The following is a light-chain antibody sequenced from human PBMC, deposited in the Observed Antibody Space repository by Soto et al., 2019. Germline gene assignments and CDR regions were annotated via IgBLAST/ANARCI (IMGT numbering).Light chain of an antibody. Sequence: AIQLTQSPSSLSASVGDSFTITCRASQGISSALAWYQQKPGRAPKLLIYDASSLESGVPSRFSGSRSGTDFTLTVSSLQPEDFATYYCQQFDDYQFTFGPGTKVDIK. J-gene: IGKJ3*01. V-gene: IGKV1D-13*01. CDR3: QQFDDYQFT. CDR1: QGISSA. CDR2: DAS.